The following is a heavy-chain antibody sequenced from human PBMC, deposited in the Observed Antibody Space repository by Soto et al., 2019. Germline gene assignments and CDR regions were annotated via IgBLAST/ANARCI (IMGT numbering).Heavy chain of an antibody. Sequence: QVQLLESGGGLVQPGGSLRLSCAASGFSVSAYYMGWIRQPPGKGLEWISYISGDSVDTNHADSVKGRFTISRDNAKNSLYLQMNSLRAEDTAVYFCATGQQVRMADIWGQGTMVTVSS. CDR2: ISGDSVDT. CDR3: ATGQQVRMADI. J-gene: IGHJ3*02. V-gene: IGHV3-11*03. CDR1: GFSVSAYY. D-gene: IGHD6-13*01.